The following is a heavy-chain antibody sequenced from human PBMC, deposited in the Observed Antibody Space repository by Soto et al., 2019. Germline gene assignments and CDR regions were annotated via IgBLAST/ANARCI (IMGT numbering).Heavy chain of an antibody. D-gene: IGHD2-15*01. CDR3: ARVGGALGYCSGGSCYRSRYFDY. CDR1: DGSISGYY. CDR2: IYYSGST. J-gene: IGHJ4*02. Sequence: PEATLSLTCTVSDGSISGYYWSWIRQPPGKGLEWIGYIYYSGSTNYNPSLKSRVTISVDTSKNQFSLKLSSVTAADTAVYYCARVGGALGYCSGGSCYRSRYFDYWGQGTLVTVS. V-gene: IGHV4-59*01.